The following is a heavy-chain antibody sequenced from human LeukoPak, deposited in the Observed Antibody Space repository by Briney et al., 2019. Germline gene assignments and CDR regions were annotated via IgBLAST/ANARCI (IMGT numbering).Heavy chain of an antibody. Sequence: GGSLRLSCAASGFTVSDNFMSWVRQAPGKGLEWVSTLYTNDATYYEDSVKGRFTISRDSSKNTLYFQMSSVRIEDTAVYYCARDLPGAARGFDYWGQGTLVTVSS. CDR3: ARDLPGAARGFDY. V-gene: IGHV3-53*01. D-gene: IGHD7-27*01. J-gene: IGHJ4*02. CDR1: GFTVSDNF. CDR2: LYTNDAT.